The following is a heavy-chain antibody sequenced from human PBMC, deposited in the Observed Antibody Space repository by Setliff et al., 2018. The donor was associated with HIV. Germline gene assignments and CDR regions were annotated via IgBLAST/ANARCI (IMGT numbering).Heavy chain of an antibody. V-gene: IGHV4-31*03. J-gene: IGHJ4*02. CDR3: ARAPNPYSSGWYWQGNYFDY. CDR2: IYYSGST. CDR1: GGSVTSGGYY. D-gene: IGHD6-19*01. Sequence: SETLSLTCTVSGGSVTSGGYYWSWLRQHPGKGLEWIGYIYYSGSTYYNPSLKSRVTISLDTSKNQFSLKLSSVTAADTAVYYCARAPNPYSSGWYWQGNYFDYWGQGTLVTVSS.